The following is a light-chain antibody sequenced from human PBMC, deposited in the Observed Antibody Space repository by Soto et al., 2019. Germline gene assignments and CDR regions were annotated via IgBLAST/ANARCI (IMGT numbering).Light chain of an antibody. CDR1: SSDVGSYNL. CDR2: EVS. CDR3: CSYAGIRV. J-gene: IGLJ1*01. V-gene: IGLV2-23*02. Sequence: QSALTQPASVSGSPGQSSTISCTGTSSDVGSYNLVSWYQQHPGKAPKLMIYEVSKRPSGVSNRFSGSKSGNTASLTISGLKDEDEADYYCCSYAGIRVFGTGTKVTVL.